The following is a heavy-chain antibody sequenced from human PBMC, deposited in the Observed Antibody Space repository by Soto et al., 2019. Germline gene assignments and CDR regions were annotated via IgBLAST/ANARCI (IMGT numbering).Heavy chain of an antibody. Sequence: PGGSLRFSCAASGFTFSTYWMDWVRQTPGKGLEWVANINQDGSEKNYVDSVKGRFTIYRDNAKKSLYLQMSSLTAEDSALYYCSRSLNSWGQGTLVTVSS. CDR1: GFTFSTYW. CDR3: SRSLNS. V-gene: IGHV3-7*01. CDR2: INQDGSEK. J-gene: IGHJ4*02.